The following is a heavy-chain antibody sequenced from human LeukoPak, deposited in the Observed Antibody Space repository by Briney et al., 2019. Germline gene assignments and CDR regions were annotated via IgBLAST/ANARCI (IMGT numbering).Heavy chain of an antibody. Sequence: GASVKVSCKASGGTFSSYAISWVRQAPGQGLEWMGGIIPIFGTANYAQKFQGRVTITADESTSTAYMELSSMRSEDTAVYYCARDRYDILTGYYPNIQYYFDYWGQGTLVTVSS. J-gene: IGHJ4*02. CDR3: ARDRYDILTGYYPNIQYYFDY. V-gene: IGHV1-69*13. D-gene: IGHD3-9*01. CDR2: IIPIFGTA. CDR1: GGTFSSYA.